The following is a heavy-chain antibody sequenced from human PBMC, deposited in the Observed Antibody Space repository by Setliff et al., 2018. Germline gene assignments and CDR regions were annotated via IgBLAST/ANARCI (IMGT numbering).Heavy chain of an antibody. CDR3: ARGLEGEDYFYYMDV. V-gene: IGHV4-61*09. J-gene: IGHJ6*03. Sequence: SETLSLTCTVSGGSISGTYYYWSWIRQPAGKALEWIGQIYTSWSTNYNPSLKSRVTISVDTSKNQFSLKLSSVTAADTAVYYCARGLEGEDYFYYMDVWGKGNTVTVSS. CDR1: GGSISGTYYY. D-gene: IGHD2-21*01. CDR2: IYTSWST.